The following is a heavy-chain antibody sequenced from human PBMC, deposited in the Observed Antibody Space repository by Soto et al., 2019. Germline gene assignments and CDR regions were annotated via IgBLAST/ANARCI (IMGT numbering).Heavy chain of an antibody. V-gene: IGHV4-4*02. J-gene: IGHJ4*02. CDR3: ATSYGNAWYTY. Sequence: SETLSLTCAVSSGTISSSNWWTWVRQPPEKGLEWIGDINQSGSPNYNPSLKSRLTISVDRSKNQFTLQLTSVTVADTAVYYCATSYGNAWYTYWGQGTQVTVSS. D-gene: IGHD6-13*01. CDR1: SGTISSSNW. CDR2: INQSGSP.